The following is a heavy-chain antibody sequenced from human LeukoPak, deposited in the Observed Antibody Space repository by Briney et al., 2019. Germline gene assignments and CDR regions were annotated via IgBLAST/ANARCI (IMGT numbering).Heavy chain of an antibody. CDR2: ISASGGST. J-gene: IGHJ4*02. CDR1: GFIFSSYA. Sequence: GGSLRLSCAASGFIFSSYAMTWVRQAPGKGLEWVSAISASGGSTYYADSVKGRFTISRDNSKTTLYLQMSSLRVEDTAVYYCAKPQQMANFDFWGQGTLVTVSP. CDR3: AKPQQMANFDF. V-gene: IGHV3-23*01. D-gene: IGHD6-13*01.